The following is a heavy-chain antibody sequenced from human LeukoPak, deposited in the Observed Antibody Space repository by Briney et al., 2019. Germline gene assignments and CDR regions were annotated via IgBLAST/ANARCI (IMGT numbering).Heavy chain of an antibody. Sequence: GGSLRLSCAASGFTFSSYWMTWVRQAPGKGLEWVANIKQDGSEKYYVDSVKGRFTISRDNAKSSLYLQMSNLRAEDTAVYYCARGQGTGYWGQGTLVTVSS. V-gene: IGHV3-7*01. CDR1: GFTFSSYW. D-gene: IGHD1-14*01. CDR3: ARGQGTGY. J-gene: IGHJ4*02. CDR2: IKQDGSEK.